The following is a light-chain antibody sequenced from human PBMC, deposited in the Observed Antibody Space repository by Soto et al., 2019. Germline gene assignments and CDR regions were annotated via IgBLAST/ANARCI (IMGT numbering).Light chain of an antibody. CDR1: SSNIGSNT. V-gene: IGLV1-44*01. CDR3: AAWDDSLNGPQVV. Sequence: QSVLTQPPSASGTPGQRVTISCSGSSSNIGSNTVNWYQQLPGTAPKLLIYSNNQRPSGVPDRFSGSKSGTSASLAISGLQSEDEADYYCAAWDDSLNGPQVVFDGGTKLTVL. J-gene: IGLJ2*01. CDR2: SNN.